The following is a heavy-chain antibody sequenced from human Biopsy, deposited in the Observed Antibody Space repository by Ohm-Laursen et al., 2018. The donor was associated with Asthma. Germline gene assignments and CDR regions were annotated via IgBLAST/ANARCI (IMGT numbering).Heavy chain of an antibody. CDR2: HDHEGGGT. CDR1: GYSLTDLS. Sequence: GASVKVSCNVSGYSLTDLSMHWVRQAPGQGLEWMGGHDHEGGGTVNARRFQGRVTMAEDTSTDTAYMELSSLSSDDTAVYYCASDFPKDYVRYNFQFWGQGTLVTVSS. V-gene: IGHV1-24*01. D-gene: IGHD4-17*01. J-gene: IGHJ4*02. CDR3: ASDFPKDYVRYNFQF.